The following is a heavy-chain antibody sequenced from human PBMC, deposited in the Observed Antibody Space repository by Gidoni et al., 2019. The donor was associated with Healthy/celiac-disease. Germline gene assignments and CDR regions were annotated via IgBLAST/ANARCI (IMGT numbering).Heavy chain of an antibody. V-gene: IGHV3-49*03. CDR1: GFTFGDYA. J-gene: IGHJ4*02. CDR2: SRSKAYGGTT. D-gene: IGHD3-3*01. Sequence: EVQLVESGGGLVQPGRSLRLSCPASGFTFGDYAMSWFRQAPGKGLEWVGFSRSKAYGGTTEYAASVKGRFTISRDDFKSIAYLQMNSLKTEDTAVYYCTREDYDFWSGREGYFDYWGQGTLVTVSS. CDR3: TREDYDFWSGREGYFDY.